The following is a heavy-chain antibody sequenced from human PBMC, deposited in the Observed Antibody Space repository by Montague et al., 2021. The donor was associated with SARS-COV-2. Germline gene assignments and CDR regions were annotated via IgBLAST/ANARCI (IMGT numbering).Heavy chain of an antibody. D-gene: IGHD3-10*01. J-gene: IGHJ4*02. Sequence: SETLSLTCTVSGGSISSSSYCWGWIRQPPGKGLEWIGSIYYSGSTYYSPSLKSRVTISVDTSKNQFSLKLDSMTAADTALYYCTSGGSKFGSEFDYWGQGTLVTVSS. CDR2: IYYSGST. V-gene: IGHV4-39*07. CDR1: GGSISSSSYC. CDR3: TSGGSKFGSEFDY.